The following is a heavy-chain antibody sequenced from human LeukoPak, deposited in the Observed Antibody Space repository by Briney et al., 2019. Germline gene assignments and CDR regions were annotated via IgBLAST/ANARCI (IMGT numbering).Heavy chain of an antibody. Sequence: GGSLRLSCAASGFTFSSCGMHWVRQAPGKGLEWVAVMWYDGSNKYYADSVKGRFTISRDNSKNTLYLQMNSLRAEDTAVYYCARVRSGNRYYSDYWGQGTLVTVSS. J-gene: IGHJ4*02. CDR3: ARVRSGNRYYSDY. V-gene: IGHV3-33*01. CDR2: MWYDGSNK. CDR1: GFTFSSCG. D-gene: IGHD2/OR15-2a*01.